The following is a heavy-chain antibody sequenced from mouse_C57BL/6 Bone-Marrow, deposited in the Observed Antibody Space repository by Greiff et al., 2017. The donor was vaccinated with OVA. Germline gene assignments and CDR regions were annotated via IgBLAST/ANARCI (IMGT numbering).Heavy chain of an antibody. J-gene: IGHJ2*01. Sequence: VHLVESGAELARPGASVKLSCKASGYTFTSYGISWVKQRTGQGLEWIGEIYPRSGNTYYNEKFKGKATLTADKSSSTAYMELRSLTSEDSAVYFCARGGGSYAYWGQGTTLTVSS. V-gene: IGHV1-81*01. CDR1: GYTFTSYG. CDR2: IYPRSGNT. CDR3: ARGGGSYAY. D-gene: IGHD1-1*02.